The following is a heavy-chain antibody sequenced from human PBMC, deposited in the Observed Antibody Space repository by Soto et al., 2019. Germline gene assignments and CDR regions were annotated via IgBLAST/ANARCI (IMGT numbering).Heavy chain of an antibody. CDR1: GGSISSSSYY. V-gene: IGHV4-39*01. J-gene: IGHJ4*02. Sequence: PSETLSLTCTVSGGSISSSSYYWGWIRQPPGKGLEWIGSIYYSGSTYYNPSLKSRVTISVDTSKNQFSLKLSSVTAADTAVYYCATVIAAATNYWGQGTLVTVSS. CDR2: IYYSGST. CDR3: ATVIAAATNY. D-gene: IGHD6-13*01.